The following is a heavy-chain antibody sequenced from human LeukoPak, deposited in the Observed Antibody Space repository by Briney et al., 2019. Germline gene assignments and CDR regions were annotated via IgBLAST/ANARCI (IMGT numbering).Heavy chain of an antibody. CDR2: MNPNRGKT. Sequence: ASVKVSCKASGYTFTRYDINWVRQATGQGVGWVGWMNPNRGKTGYAQKFQGRVTMTRNTSISTAYMELSSLRSEDTAVYYCARGRRQIAVAGRTYYYMDVWGKGTTVTVSS. CDR1: GYTFTRYD. D-gene: IGHD6-19*01. J-gene: IGHJ6*03. V-gene: IGHV1-8*01. CDR3: ARGRRQIAVAGRTYYYMDV.